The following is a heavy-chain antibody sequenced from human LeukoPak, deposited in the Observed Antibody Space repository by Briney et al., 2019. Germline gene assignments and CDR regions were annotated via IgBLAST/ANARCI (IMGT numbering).Heavy chain of an antibody. CDR3: ARGVVRGVNYYYYMDV. CDR1: GYTFTSYD. V-gene: IGHV1-46*01. Sequence: ASVKVSCKASGYTFTSYDIHWVRQAPGQGLEWMGIINPSGGSTSYAQKFQGRVTMTRDTSTSTVYMELRSLRSEDTAVYYCARGVVRGVNYYYYMDVWGKGKPVTISS. J-gene: IGHJ6*03. D-gene: IGHD3-10*01. CDR2: INPSGGST.